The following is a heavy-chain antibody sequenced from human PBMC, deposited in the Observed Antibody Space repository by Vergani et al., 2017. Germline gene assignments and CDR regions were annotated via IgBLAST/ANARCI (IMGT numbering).Heavy chain of an antibody. V-gene: IGHV3-33*01. CDR1: GFTFSSYG. Sequence: QVQLVESGGGVVQPGRSLRLSCAASGFTFSSYGMHWVRQAPGKGLEWVAVIWYDGSNKYYADSVKGRFTISRDNSKNTLYLQMNSLRAEDTAVYYCAREGVNTVAGLDYWGQGPLVTVSS. D-gene: IGHD4-23*01. J-gene: IGHJ4*02. CDR3: AREGVNTVAGLDY. CDR2: IWYDGSNK.